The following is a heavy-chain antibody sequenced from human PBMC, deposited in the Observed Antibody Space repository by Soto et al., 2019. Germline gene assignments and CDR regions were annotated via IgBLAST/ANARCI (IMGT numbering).Heavy chain of an antibody. J-gene: IGHJ6*02. CDR3: ARGIKNYYCMDV. CDR2: LNSDGSTT. V-gene: IGHV3-74*01. Sequence: EVQVVESGGGLVQPGGSLRLSCAASGFTFSSYWMHWVRQVPGKGLVWVSRLNSDGSTTNYADSVKGRFTIFRDNARNTLSLQMNSLRADDTAVYYCARGIKNYYCMDVWGQGTTVTVSS. D-gene: IGHD2-21*01. CDR1: GFTFSSYW.